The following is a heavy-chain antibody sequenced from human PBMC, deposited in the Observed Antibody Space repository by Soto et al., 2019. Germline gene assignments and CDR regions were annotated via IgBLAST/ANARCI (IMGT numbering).Heavy chain of an antibody. CDR1: GFTFSSYW. J-gene: IGHJ3*02. CDR3: ASSLGKGGAFDI. CDR2: INSDGSST. V-gene: IGHV3-74*01. Sequence: GGSLRLSCAASGFTFSSYWMHWVRQAPGKGLVWVSRINSDGSSTSYADSVKGRFTISRDNAKNTLYLQMNSLRAEDTAVYDCASSLGKGGAFDIWGQGTMVTVSS. D-gene: IGHD1-26*01.